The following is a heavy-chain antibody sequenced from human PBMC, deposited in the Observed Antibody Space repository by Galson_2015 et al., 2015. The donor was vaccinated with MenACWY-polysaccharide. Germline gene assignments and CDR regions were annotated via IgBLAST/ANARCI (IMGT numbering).Heavy chain of an antibody. CDR3: ARSDYDEAGGYGMDV. CDR1: GFTFSSYG. Sequence: SLRLSCAASGFTFSSYGMHWVRQAPGKGLEWVAVIWYDGNNKYYADSVKGRFTISRDNSKNTLYLQMNSLRAEDTAVYYCARSDYDEAGGYGMDVWGQGTTVTV. D-gene: IGHD3-3*01. CDR2: IWYDGNNK. J-gene: IGHJ6*02. V-gene: IGHV3-33*01.